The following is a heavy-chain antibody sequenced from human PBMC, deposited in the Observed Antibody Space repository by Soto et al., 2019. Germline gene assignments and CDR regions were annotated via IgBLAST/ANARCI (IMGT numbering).Heavy chain of an antibody. V-gene: IGHV3-23*01. CDR2: LDGAVGST. CDR3: AAPRDEYGSGVSWLTYGMDI. J-gene: IGHJ6*02. CDR1: GFTFSDYA. D-gene: IGHD3-10*01. Sequence: GSLRLSCLASGFTFSDYAMTWVRHVPGRGLEWVASLDGAVGSTYYADSVRGRFTISRDNSQNTLFLQMKRLTVDDTAIYYCAAPRDEYGSGVSWLTYGMDIWGQGTTVTV.